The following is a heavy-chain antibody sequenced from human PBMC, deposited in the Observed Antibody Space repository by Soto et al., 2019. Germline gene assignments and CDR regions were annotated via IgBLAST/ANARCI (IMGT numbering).Heavy chain of an antibody. Sequence: SETLSLTCNVSGDSIISRNYYWTWIRQSPGKGLEWIGNIYYSGSTYYNPSLKSRVTISVDTSKNQFSLKLSSVTAADTAVYYCARAHSSSAYYYYGMDVWGQGTTVTVSS. CDR2: IYYSGST. V-gene: IGHV4-30-4*01. CDR1: GDSIISRNYY. CDR3: ARAHSSSAYYYYGMDV. D-gene: IGHD6-6*01. J-gene: IGHJ6*02.